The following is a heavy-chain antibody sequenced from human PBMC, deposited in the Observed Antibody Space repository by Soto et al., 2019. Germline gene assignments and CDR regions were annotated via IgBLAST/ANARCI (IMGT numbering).Heavy chain of an antibody. Sequence: GASVKVYCKASGGTFSSYAISWVRQAPGQWLGWMGGIIPIFGTANYAQKFQGRVTITADESTSTAYMELSSLRSEDTAVYYCASSVVVPAAMGYYYYGMDVWGQGTTVTVSS. D-gene: IGHD2-2*01. CDR2: IIPIFGTA. V-gene: IGHV1-69*13. CDR1: GGTFSSYA. CDR3: ASSVVVPAAMGYYYYGMDV. J-gene: IGHJ6*02.